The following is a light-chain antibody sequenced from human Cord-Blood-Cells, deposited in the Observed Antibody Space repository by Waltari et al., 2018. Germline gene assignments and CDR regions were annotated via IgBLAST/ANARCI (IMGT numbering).Light chain of an antibody. V-gene: IGLV2-14*01. CDR1: SSDVGGYTY. Sequence: QSALTQPASVSGSPGQSLTISCPGTSSDVGGYTYVSWYQQHPGKAPKLMIYEVSNRPSGVSNRFSGSKSGNTASLTISGLQAEDEADYYCSSYTSSSTWVFGGGTKLTVL. CDR3: SSYTSSSTWV. J-gene: IGLJ3*02. CDR2: EVS.